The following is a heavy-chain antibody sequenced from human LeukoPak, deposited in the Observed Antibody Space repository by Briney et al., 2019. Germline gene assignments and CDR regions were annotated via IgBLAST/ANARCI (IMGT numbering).Heavy chain of an antibody. CDR1: GFTFSSYG. J-gene: IGHJ6*02. CDR2: ISYDGSNK. CDR3: AKGLQHPIAVVVPYYYYYGMDV. Sequence: GGSLRLSCAASGFTFSSYGMHWVRQAPGKGLEWVAVISYDGSNKYYAGPVKGRVTISRDNSKNTLYLQMNSRRAEDTAVYYCAKGLQHPIAVVVPYYYYYGMDVWGQGTTVTVSS. D-gene: IGHD3-22*01. V-gene: IGHV3-30*18.